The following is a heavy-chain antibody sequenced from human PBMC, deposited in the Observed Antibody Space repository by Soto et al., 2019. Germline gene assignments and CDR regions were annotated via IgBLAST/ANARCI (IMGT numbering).Heavy chain of an antibody. CDR2: ISGSGGST. J-gene: IGHJ3*02. V-gene: IGHV3-23*01. CDR3: AKGSPTVTIRGAFDI. Sequence: PGGSLRLSCAASGFTISSYAMSWVRRAPGKGLECVSAISGSGGSTYYADSVKGRFTISRDNSKNTLYLQMNSPRAEDTAVYYCAKGSPTVTIRGAFDIWGQGTMVTVSS. D-gene: IGHD4-17*01. CDR1: GFTISSYA.